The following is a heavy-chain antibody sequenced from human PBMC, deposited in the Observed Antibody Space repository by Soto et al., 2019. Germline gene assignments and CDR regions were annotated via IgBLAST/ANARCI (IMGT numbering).Heavy chain of an antibody. CDR3: AGGYGDYVLVDY. V-gene: IGHV4-59*08. CDR2: IYYSGST. Sequence: SETLSLTCTVSGGSISNYYWSWIRQPPGKGLEWIGYIYYSGSTNYNPSLKSRVTISVDTSKNQFSLKLSSVTAADTAVYYCAGGYGDYVLVDYWGQGTLVTVSS. CDR1: GGSISNYY. D-gene: IGHD4-17*01. J-gene: IGHJ4*02.